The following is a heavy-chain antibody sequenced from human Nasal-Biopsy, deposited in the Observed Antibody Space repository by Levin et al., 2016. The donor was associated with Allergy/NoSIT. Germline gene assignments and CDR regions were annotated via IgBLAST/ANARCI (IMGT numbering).Heavy chain of an antibody. CDR3: ARRRVAAAVHDAFDF. D-gene: IGHD6-13*01. V-gene: IGHV3-30*04. J-gene: IGHJ3*01. CDR1: GFTFSTYA. Sequence: GESLKISCAASGFTFSTYAMHWVRQAPGKGLEWVAVISYDGTNKYYADSVKGRFTISRDNSMDTLYLQMNSLTVEDTAIYYCARRRVAAAVHDAFDFWGQGTTVTVSS. CDR2: ISYDGTNK.